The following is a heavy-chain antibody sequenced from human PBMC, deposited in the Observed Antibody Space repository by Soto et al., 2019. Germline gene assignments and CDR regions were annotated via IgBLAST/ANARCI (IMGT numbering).Heavy chain of an antibody. J-gene: IGHJ4*02. CDR2: IVPIFETL. Sequence: QVQLVQAGAEVKKPGSSVKVSCKASGATFSGYALNWVRQAPGQGLEWLGRIVPIFETLNYAERFQGRVAITADESTTTVYMELTKLTHEDTAVYYCVVMGNVAVSNPRSFDYWGQGTQVTVSS. V-gene: IGHV1-69*18. CDR3: VVMGNVAVSNPRSFDY. CDR1: GATFSGYA. D-gene: IGHD6-19*01.